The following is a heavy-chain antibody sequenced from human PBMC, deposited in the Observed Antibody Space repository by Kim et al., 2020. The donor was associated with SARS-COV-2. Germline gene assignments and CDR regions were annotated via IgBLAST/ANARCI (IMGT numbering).Heavy chain of an antibody. CDR3: ARDHGGLYSSSFYYYGMDV. CDR2: IYYSGST. Sequence: SETLSLTCTVSGGSISSYYWSWIRQPPGKGLEWIGYIYYSGSTNYNPSLKSRVTISVDTSKNQFSLKLSSVTAADTAVYYCARDHGGLYSSSFYYYGMDVWGQGTTVTVSS. CDR1: GGSISSYY. J-gene: IGHJ6*02. D-gene: IGHD6-6*01. V-gene: IGHV4-59*01.